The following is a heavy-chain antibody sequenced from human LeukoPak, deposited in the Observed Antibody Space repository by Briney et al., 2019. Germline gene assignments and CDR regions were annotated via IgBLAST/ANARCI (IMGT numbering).Heavy chain of an antibody. J-gene: IGHJ4*02. CDR2: IGTAGDT. Sequence: GGSLRLSCAASGFTFSSYDMHWVRQATGKGLKWFSAIGTAGDTYYPGSVKGRFTISRENAKNSLYLQMNSLRAGDTAVYYCARGRGYSSSWHDYWGQGTLVTVSS. CDR1: GFTFSSYD. D-gene: IGHD6-13*01. V-gene: IGHV3-13*01. CDR3: ARGRGYSSSWHDY.